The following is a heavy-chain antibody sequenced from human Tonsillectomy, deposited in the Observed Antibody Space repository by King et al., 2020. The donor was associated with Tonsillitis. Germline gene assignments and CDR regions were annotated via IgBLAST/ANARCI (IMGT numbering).Heavy chain of an antibody. Sequence: VQLQESGPGLVKPSQTLSLTCTVSGGSISSGGYFWSWIRQHPGKGLEWIGYIYHTGSTYYIPSLKSRVTMSVDTSKNQFFLKMSSVTAADTAVYYCARGFCSGGSCYSVEYFQPWGQGTLVTVSS. CDR3: ARGFCSGGSCYSVEYFQP. CDR2: IYHTGST. J-gene: IGHJ1*01. V-gene: IGHV4-31*03. D-gene: IGHD2-15*01. CDR1: GGSISSGGYF.